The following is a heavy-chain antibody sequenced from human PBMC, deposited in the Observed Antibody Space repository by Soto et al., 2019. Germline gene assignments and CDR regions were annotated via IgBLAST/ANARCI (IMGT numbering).Heavy chain of an antibody. CDR3: AHRIPPDWLDP. Sequence: QITLKESGPTLVKPTQTLTLTCTFSGFSLSTSGVGVGWIRQPPGRALEWLALIYWDDDKRYRPSLKSRLTITKDTSKNQVVLTMTNMDPVDTATYYCAHRIPPDWLDPWGQGIPVTVSS. CDR2: IYWDDDK. J-gene: IGHJ5*02. CDR1: GFSLSTSGVG. V-gene: IGHV2-5*02.